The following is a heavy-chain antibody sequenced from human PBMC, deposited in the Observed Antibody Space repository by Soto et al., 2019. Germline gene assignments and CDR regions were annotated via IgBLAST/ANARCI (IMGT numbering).Heavy chain of an antibody. CDR3: ARGRRTYYDILTGSPPDY. CDR2: INHSGST. J-gene: IGHJ4*02. CDR1: GGSFSGYY. D-gene: IGHD3-9*01. Sequence: QVQLQQWGAGLLKPSETLSLTCAVYGGSFSGYYWSWIRQPPGKGLEWIGEINHSGSTNYNPSLKSRVTISVDTSKNQFSLKLSSVTAAGTAVYYCARGRRTYYDILTGSPPDYWGQGTLVTVSS. V-gene: IGHV4-34*01.